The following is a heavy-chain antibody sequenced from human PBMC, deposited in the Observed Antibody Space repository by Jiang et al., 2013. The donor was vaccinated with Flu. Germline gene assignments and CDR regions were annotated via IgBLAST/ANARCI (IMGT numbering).Heavy chain of an antibody. CDR2: IYHSGST. D-gene: IGHD6-13*01. CDR3: ARGGQQLVPYYYYYYMDV. CDR1: SISSGGYV. J-gene: IGHJ6*03. V-gene: IGHV4-30-2*01. Sequence: SISSGGYVLELDPAATRKGLEWIGYIYHSGSTYYNPSLKSRVTISVDRSKNQFSLKLSSVTAADTAVYYCARGGQQLVPYYYYYYMDVWGKGTTVTVSS.